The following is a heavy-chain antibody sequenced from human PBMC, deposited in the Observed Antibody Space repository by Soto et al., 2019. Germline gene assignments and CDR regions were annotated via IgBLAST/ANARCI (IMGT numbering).Heavy chain of an antibody. CDR2: ISGSGGST. V-gene: IGHV3-23*01. CDR3: AKGEITMVRGAPWHPIDY. J-gene: IGHJ4*02. Sequence: LILSCSASGFTFSSYAMSWVRQAPGKGLEWVSAISGSGGSTYYADSVKGRFTISRDNSKNTLYLQMNSLRAEDTAVYYCAKGEITMVRGAPWHPIDYWGQGTLVTVS. D-gene: IGHD3-10*01. CDR1: GFTFSSYA.